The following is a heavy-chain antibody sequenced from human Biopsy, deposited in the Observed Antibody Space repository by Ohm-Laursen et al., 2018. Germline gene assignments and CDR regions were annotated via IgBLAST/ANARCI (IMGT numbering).Heavy chain of an antibody. D-gene: IGHD4-11*01. J-gene: IGHJ6*02. Sequence: TLSPTCIVSGDSVTKYYWSWIRQPPGKGLEWIGHIYYSVMTNYNPSLQSRVSISVDTSRNQVSLTLSSVTAADTAVYYCARDSGILNYGNFKYYHYYGMDVWGQGTKVIVSS. V-gene: IGHV4-59*02. CDR1: GDSVTKYY. CDR3: ARDSGILNYGNFKYYHYYGMDV. CDR2: IYYSVMT.